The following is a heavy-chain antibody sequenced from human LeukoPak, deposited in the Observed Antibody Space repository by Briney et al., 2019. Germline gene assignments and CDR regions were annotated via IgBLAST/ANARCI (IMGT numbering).Heavy chain of an antibody. CDR2: INAGNGNT. D-gene: IGHD2/OR15-2a*01. J-gene: IGHJ6*03. CDR1: GYTFTSYA. CDR3: ARALSRAGYYYYYMDV. Sequence: ASVKVSCKASGYTFTSYAMHWVRQAPGQRLEWMGWINAGNGNTKYSQEFQGRVTMTRNTSISTAYMELSSLRSEDTAVYYCARALSRAGYYYYYMDVWGKGTTVTISS. V-gene: IGHV1-3*03.